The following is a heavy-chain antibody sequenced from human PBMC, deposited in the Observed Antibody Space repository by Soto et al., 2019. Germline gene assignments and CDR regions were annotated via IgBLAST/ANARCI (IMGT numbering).Heavy chain of an antibody. V-gene: IGHV1-8*01. D-gene: IGHD1-26*01. J-gene: IGHJ4*02. CDR1: GYTFTSSD. CDR2: MNPNSGNT. CDR3: TRGSKVGAVIDY. Sequence: ASVKVSCKASGYTFTSSDINWVRQATGQGLEWMGWMNPNSGNTGYAQKFQGRVTMTRNPSMSTAYMELSSLRSEDTAVYYCTRGSKVGAVIDYWGQGSLGTV.